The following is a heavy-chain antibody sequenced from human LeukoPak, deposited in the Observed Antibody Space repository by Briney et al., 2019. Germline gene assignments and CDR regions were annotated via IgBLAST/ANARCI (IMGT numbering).Heavy chain of an antibody. J-gene: IGHJ4*02. D-gene: IGHD2-21*01. Sequence: GGSLRLSCAASGFTFSSNSTNWVRQAPGKGLGWVSSISSSSSYIYYADSVKGRFTTSKDNAKNSLYVQINSLRAEDTAVYYCARDGAYCGGYCYQYYFDYWGQGTLVTVSS. V-gene: IGHV3-21*01. CDR1: GFTFSSNS. CDR3: ARDGAYCGGYCYQYYFDY. CDR2: ISSSSSYI.